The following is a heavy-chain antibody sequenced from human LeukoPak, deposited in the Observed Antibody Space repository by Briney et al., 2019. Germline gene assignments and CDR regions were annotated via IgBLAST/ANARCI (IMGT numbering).Heavy chain of an antibody. D-gene: IGHD3-10*01. J-gene: IGHJ4*02. CDR3: AKKYYYGSGSYLLYFDY. CDR2: IRSGGGST. CDR1: GFTFSDYY. Sequence: PGGSLRLSCAASGFTFSDYYMSWIRQAPGKGLEWVSTIRSGGGSTYYADSVKGRFTISRDDSKDTLYLQMNTLRAEDTAVYYCAKKYYYGSGSYLLYFDYWGQGSLVTVSS. V-gene: IGHV3-23*01.